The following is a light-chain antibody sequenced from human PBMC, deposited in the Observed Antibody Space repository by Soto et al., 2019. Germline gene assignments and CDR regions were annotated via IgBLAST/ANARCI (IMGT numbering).Light chain of an antibody. CDR2: AIS. CDR3: QQYGSSPLIT. CDR1: QSVSNTS. Sequence: EIVLTQSPGTLSLSPGERATLSCRASQSVSNTSLAWYQQKPGQAPRLLIYAISSRATGVPARFSGSGFGTDFTLTNSRLDPEDFALYYCQQYGSSPLITFGQGTRLEI. J-gene: IGKJ5*01. V-gene: IGKV3-20*01.